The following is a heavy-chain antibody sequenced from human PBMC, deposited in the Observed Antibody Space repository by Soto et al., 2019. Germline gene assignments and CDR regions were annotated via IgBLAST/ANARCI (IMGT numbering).Heavy chain of an antibody. V-gene: IGHV4-61*01. Sequence: PSETLSLTCTVSGGSVSSGSYYWSWIRQPPGKGLEWIGYIYYSGSTNYNPSLKSRVTISVDTSKNQFSLKLSSVTAADTAVYYCARDRGYSGYDPGDYSYGMDVWGQGTTVTVAS. CDR2: IYYSGST. CDR1: GGSVSSGSYY. D-gene: IGHD5-12*01. J-gene: IGHJ6*02. CDR3: ARDRGYSGYDPGDYSYGMDV.